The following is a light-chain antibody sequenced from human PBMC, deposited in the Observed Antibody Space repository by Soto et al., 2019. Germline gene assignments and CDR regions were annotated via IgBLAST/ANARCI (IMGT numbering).Light chain of an antibody. J-gene: IGLJ1*01. CDR1: SSDVGGYNY. Sequence: QSVLTQPASVSGSPGQSITISCTGTSSDVGGYNYVSWYQQHPGKAPKLMIYDVSNRPSGVSNRFSGSTSGNTASLTISGLQAEDEADYYCSSYTSSSTRVFGTGTSSPS. V-gene: IGLV2-14*01. CDR3: SSYTSSSTRV. CDR2: DVS.